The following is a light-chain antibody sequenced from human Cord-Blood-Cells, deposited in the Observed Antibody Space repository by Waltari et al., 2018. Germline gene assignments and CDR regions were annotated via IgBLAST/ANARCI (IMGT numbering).Light chain of an antibody. CDR3: SSYTSSSSVV. V-gene: IGLV2-14*01. CDR2: DVS. CDR1: SSDVGGYNY. Sequence: QSALTRPASVSGSPGQSITISCPGTSSDVGGYNYVSWYQQHPGKAPKLMIYDVSKRPSGVSNRFSGSKSGNTASLTISGLQAEDEADYYCSSYTSSSSVVFGGGTKLTVL. J-gene: IGLJ2*01.